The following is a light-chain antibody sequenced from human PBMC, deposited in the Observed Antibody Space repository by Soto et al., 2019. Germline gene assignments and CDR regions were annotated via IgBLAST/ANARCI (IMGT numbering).Light chain of an antibody. CDR3: QQYGSSPWT. CDR1: QSVTNNY. CDR2: GAS. V-gene: IGKV3-20*01. Sequence: EVVLTQSPGTLSLSPGERATLSCRATQSVTNNYLAWYQQKPGQAPRLIIYGASTRATGIPDRFSGSGSGTDFSLTISRLEPEDFAVYYCQQYGSSPWTFGQGTKVEIK. J-gene: IGKJ1*01.